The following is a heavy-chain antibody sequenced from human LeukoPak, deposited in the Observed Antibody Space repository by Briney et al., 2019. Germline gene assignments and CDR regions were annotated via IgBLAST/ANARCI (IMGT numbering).Heavy chain of an antibody. J-gene: IGHJ5*02. CDR1: GGTFSSYA. Sequence: SVKLSCKASGGTFSSYAISWVRQAPGQGLEWMGRIIPIFGTANYAQTFQGRVTITTDESTSTAYMELSSLRSEDTAVYDCARASYYYDSSGYRRYNWFDPWGQGTLVTVSS. D-gene: IGHD3-22*01. V-gene: IGHV1-69*05. CDR2: IIPIFGTA. CDR3: ARASYYYDSSGYRRYNWFDP.